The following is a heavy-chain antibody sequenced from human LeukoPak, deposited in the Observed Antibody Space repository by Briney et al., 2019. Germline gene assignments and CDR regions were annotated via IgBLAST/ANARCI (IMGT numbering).Heavy chain of an antibody. V-gene: IGHV3-53*01. Sequence: GGSLRLSCAASGFTFSNNHISWVRQAPGKGREWVSVIYSDGTAYYADSVKGRFTISRDNSKSTLYLQMNSLRADDTAVYYCVRDLTWGQGTLVTVSS. CDR2: IYSDGTA. J-gene: IGHJ5*02. CDR3: VRDLT. CDR1: GFTFSNNH.